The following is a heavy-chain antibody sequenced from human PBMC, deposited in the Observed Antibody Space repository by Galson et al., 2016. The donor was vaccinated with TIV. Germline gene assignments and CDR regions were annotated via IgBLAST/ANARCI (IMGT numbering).Heavy chain of an antibody. CDR3: ARERRHCGNECYLYYYYGMDV. D-gene: IGHD2-21*01. CDR2: IYSGGST. Sequence: SLRLSCAASGFIVSSNYMTWVRQAPGKGLEWVSLIYSGGSTSYADHVKGRFTISRDNSKNTVYLQMNRVRAEDTAIYYCARERRHCGNECYLYYYYGMDVWGQGTAVTVSS. V-gene: IGHV3-66*02. J-gene: IGHJ6*02. CDR1: GFIVSSNY.